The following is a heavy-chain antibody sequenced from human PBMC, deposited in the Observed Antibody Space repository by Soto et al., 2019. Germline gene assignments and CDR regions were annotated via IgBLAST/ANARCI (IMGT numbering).Heavy chain of an antibody. CDR3: ARIRTRGRWSLDVFDL. V-gene: IGHV4-61*03. D-gene: IGHD2-21*02. CDR1: GGSFSTDTYY. J-gene: IGHJ3*01. CDR2: IFHTGTT. Sequence: SETLSLTCTVSGGSFSTDTYYWSWIRQSPGVGMEWIGYIFHTGTTNDNPSLRRRATLSLGESRHDFSLNLRFMVAAATAIYFCARIRTRGRWSLDVFDLWGQGTKFTVSS.